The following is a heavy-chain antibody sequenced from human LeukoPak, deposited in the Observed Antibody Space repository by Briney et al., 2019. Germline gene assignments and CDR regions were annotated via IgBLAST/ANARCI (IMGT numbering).Heavy chain of an antibody. V-gene: IGHV3-74*01. CDR2: VNSDGSSI. CDR3: AKDLMAAAAFDY. Sequence: GGSLRLSCAASGFTLSTYWMHWVRQAPGKGLVWVSRVNSDGSSISFADSVKGRFTISRDNSKNTLYLQMNSLRAEDTAVYYCAKDLMAAAAFDYWGQGTLVTVSS. J-gene: IGHJ4*02. D-gene: IGHD6-13*01. CDR1: GFTLSTYW.